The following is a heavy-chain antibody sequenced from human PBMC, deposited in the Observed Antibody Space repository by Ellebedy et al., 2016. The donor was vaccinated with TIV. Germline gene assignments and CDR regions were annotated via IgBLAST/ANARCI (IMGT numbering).Heavy chain of an antibody. J-gene: IGHJ4*02. CDR3: ARGVPTAPNFDY. Sequence: AASVKVSCKASGGTFSSYAISWVRQAPGQGLEWMGGINPIFGSPQYAQKFQGRVTVTADKSMRTAYMELSSLRSEDTAVFYCARGVPTAPNFDYWGQGTLVTVSS. CDR2: INPIFGSP. D-gene: IGHD2-21*02. V-gene: IGHV1-69*06. CDR1: GGTFSSYA.